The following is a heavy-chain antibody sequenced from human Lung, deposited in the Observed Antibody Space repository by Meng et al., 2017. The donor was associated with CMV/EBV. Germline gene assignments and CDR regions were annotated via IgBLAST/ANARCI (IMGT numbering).Heavy chain of an antibody. V-gene: IGHV3-7*01. D-gene: IGHD6-6*01. CDR1: EFTFSNYW. CDR3: ARVKKAVHFDN. Sequence: GGSXRLXCAASEFTFSNYWMSWVRQAPGKGLEWVANIRVDGSEQHYADSVKGRFSISRDNAENSLYLQMNSLRGEDTAVYYCARVKKAVHFDNWGQGTLVTVSS. J-gene: IGHJ4*02. CDR2: IRVDGSEQ.